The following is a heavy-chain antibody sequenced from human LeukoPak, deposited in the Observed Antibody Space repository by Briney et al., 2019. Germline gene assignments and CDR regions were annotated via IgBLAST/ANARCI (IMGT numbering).Heavy chain of an antibody. D-gene: IGHD6-13*01. J-gene: IGHJ4*02. Sequence: SETLSLTCTVSGASTGVYYRSWVRHPPQQGLEWIGYINHSGSTNYNPSLKSRVTISVDTSKNQFSLNLNSVTAADTAVYYCTRDRYSLSNWSPGTLVTVAS. CDR1: GASTGVYY. CDR2: INHSGST. V-gene: IGHV4-59*01. CDR3: TRDRYSLSN.